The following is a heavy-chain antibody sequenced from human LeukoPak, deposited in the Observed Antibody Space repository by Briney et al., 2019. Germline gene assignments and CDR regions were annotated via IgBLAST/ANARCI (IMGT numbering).Heavy chain of an antibody. V-gene: IGHV3-23*01. CDR3: AKSGTGCSGGSCYSHHFDC. J-gene: IGHJ4*02. Sequence: GGSLRLSCAASGFTFSTYAMNWVRQAPGKGLEWVSAISGSGGGTSYADSVKGRFTLSRDNSKSTVYLQMNSLRADDTAVYYCAKSGTGCSGGSCYSHHFDCWGQGALVTVSS. D-gene: IGHD2-15*01. CDR2: ISGSGGGT. CDR1: GFTFSTYA.